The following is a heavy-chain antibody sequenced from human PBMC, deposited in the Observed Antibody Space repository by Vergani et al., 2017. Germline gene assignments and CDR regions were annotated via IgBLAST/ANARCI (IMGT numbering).Heavy chain of an antibody. CDR2: ISASGNA. V-gene: IGHV4-61*02. J-gene: IGHJ3*01. CDR3: ARRSGGYYSGGKVHPLRTAFDV. CDR1: GGSISAGYYF. D-gene: IGHD2-15*01. Sequence: QVQLQASGPGRVKPSQTLSLTCTMSGGSISAGYYFWSWIRQPAGKGLEWRGHISASGNASHSPSLKTRVSMSVDTSKKQFSLTVTSVTAADTAIYFCARRSGGYYSGGKVHPLRTAFDVWGHGTVVTVSS.